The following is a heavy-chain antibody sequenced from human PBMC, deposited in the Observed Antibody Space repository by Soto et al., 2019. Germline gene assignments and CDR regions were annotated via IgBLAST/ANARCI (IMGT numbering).Heavy chain of an antibody. CDR2: IYYSGST. CDR3: GRQPGHCGSTTCFGYYSVDV. D-gene: IGHD2-2*01. Sequence: QLQLQESGPRLVKPSETLSLTCSVSGGSISSSSYSWGWIRQPPGKGLEWIGTIYYSGSTHYNPSLEGRVAISADTPNNQLSLRLSSVTAADTAVYYCGRQPGHCGSTTCFGYYSVDVWGQGTTATVS. V-gene: IGHV4-39*01. CDR1: GGSISSSSYS. J-gene: IGHJ6*02.